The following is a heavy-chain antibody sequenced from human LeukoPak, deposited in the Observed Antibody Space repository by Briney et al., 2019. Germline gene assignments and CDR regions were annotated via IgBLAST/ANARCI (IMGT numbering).Heavy chain of an antibody. D-gene: IGHD4-17*01. CDR2: IYYSGST. CDR3: ARESTEDWFDP. Sequence: SETLSLTCTVSGGSISSSSYYWGSIRQPPGKGLEWIGSIYYSGSTYYNPSLKSRVTISVDTSKNQFSLKLSSVTAADTAVYYCARESTEDWFDPWGQGTLVTVSS. V-gene: IGHV4-39*07. J-gene: IGHJ5*02. CDR1: GGSISSSSYY.